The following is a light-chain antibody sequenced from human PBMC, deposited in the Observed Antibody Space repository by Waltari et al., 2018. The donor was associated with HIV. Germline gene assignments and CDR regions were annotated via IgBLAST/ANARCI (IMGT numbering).Light chain of an antibody. Sequence: DIQMTQSPSTLSASVGDRVTITWRASQSIGSWLAWYQKTPGEAPKLMVYKASSLESGLPSRFSGSGSGTEFTLTISSLQPGDFATYYCQQSRTFGQGTKVDTK. CDR1: QSIGSW. V-gene: IGKV1-5*03. CDR3: QQSRT. J-gene: IGKJ1*01. CDR2: KAS.